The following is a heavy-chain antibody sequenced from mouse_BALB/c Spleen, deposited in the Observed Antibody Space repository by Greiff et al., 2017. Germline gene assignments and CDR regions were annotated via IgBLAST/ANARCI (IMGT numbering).Heavy chain of an antibody. CDR3: NAGGGHFDY. Sequence: VQLKQSGAELVRSGASVKLSCTASGFNIKDYYMHWVKQRPEQGLAWIGWIDPENGDTEYAPKFQGKATMTADTSSNTAYLQLSSLTSENTAVYYCNAGGGHFDYWGQGTALTVSS. V-gene: IGHV14-4*02. CDR2: IDPENGDT. CDR1: GFNIKDYY. D-gene: IGHD3-3*01. J-gene: IGHJ2*01.